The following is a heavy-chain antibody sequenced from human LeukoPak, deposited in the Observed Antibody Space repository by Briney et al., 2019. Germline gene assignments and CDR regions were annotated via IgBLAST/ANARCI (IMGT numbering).Heavy chain of an antibody. V-gene: IGHV3-33*01. D-gene: IGHD6-19*01. CDR3: ARAKQWLVQLFYSGMDV. J-gene: IGHJ6*02. Sequence: GGSLRLSCAASGFTFSSYGMHWVRQAPGKGLEWVAVIWYDGSNKYYADSVKGRFTISRDNSKNTLYLQMNSLRAEDTAVYYCARAKQWLVQLFYSGMDVWGQGTTVTVTS. CDR1: GFTFSSYG. CDR2: IWYDGSNK.